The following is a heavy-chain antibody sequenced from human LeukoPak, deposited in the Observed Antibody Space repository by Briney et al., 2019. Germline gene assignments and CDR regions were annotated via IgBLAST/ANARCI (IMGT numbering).Heavy chain of an antibody. D-gene: IGHD2-2*01. CDR3: ASGTTQNWFDP. CDR2: IYYSGST. CDR1: GGSISSSSYY. Sequence: NTSETLSLTCTVSGGSISSSSYYWGWIRQPPGKGLEWIGSIYYSGSTYYNPSLKSRVTISVDTSKNQFSLKLSSVTAADTAVYYCASGTTQNWFDPWGQGTLVTVSS. J-gene: IGHJ5*02. V-gene: IGHV4-39*07.